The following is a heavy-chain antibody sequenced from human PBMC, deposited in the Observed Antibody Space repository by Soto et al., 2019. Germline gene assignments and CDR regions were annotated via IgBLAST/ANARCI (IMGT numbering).Heavy chain of an antibody. D-gene: IGHD2-15*01. Sequence: QVQLAESGGGVVQPGRSLRLSCAASGFTFSSYVMHWVRQAPGKGLEWVAIISYDGNNKYYADSVKGRFTISRDNSKNTLYLQMNSLRAEDTAVYYCARAGCDGGSCYTLVGLRYGMDVWGQGTTVTVSS. J-gene: IGHJ6*02. CDR1: GFTFSSYV. CDR3: ARAGCDGGSCYTLVGLRYGMDV. V-gene: IGHV3-30-3*01. CDR2: ISYDGNNK.